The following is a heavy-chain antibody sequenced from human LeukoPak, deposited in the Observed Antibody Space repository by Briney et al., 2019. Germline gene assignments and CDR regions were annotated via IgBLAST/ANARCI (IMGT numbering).Heavy chain of an antibody. D-gene: IGHD3-16*01. CDR3: ARTWGY. CDR1: GYTFTSYY. V-gene: IGHV1-46*01. Sequence: ASLKVSCKASGYTFTSYYMHWVRQAPGQGLEWMGAINPSGGSTKYAQKFQGRVTMTSNTSTGTVYMELSRLRSEDTAVYYCARTWGYWGQGTLVTVSS. CDR2: INPSGGST. J-gene: IGHJ4*02.